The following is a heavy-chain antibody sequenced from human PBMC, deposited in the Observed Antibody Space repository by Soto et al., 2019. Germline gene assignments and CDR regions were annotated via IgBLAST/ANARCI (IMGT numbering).Heavy chain of an antibody. Sequence: SETLSLTCAVSGGSISSGGYSWSWIRQPPGKGLEWIGYIYHSGSTYYNPSLKSRVTISVDRSKNQFSLKLSSVTAADTAVYYCARRAATYDSSGYYLDYWGQGTLVTVSS. CDR3: ARRAATYDSSGYYLDY. CDR2: IYHSGST. CDR1: GGSISSGGYS. J-gene: IGHJ4*02. D-gene: IGHD3-22*01. V-gene: IGHV4-30-2*01.